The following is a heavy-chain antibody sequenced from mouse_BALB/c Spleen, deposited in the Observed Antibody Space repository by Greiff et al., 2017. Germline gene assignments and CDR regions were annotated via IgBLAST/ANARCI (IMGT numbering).Heavy chain of an antibody. CDR1: GFTFSSYY. V-gene: IGHV5-6-2*01. CDR3: ARHYRYDWYFDV. J-gene: IGHJ1*01. D-gene: IGHD2-14*01. CDR2: INSNGGST. Sequence: DVMLVESGGGLVKLGGSLKLSCAASGFTFSSYYMSWVRQTPEKRLELVAAINSNGGSTYYPDTVKGRFTISRDNAKNTLYLQMSSLKSEDTALYYCARHYRYDWYFDVWGAGTTVTVSS.